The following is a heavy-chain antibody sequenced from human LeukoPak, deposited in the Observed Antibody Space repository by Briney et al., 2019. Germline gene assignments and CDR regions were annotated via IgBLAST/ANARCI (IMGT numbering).Heavy chain of an antibody. Sequence: TGGSLRLSCAASGFTFSSCGMHWVRQAPGKGLEWVAVIWYDGSNKYYADSVKGRFTISRDNSKNTLYLQMNSLRAEDTAVYYCARDVYYDSSGYNYFDYWGQGTLVTVSS. CDR2: IWYDGSNK. CDR3: ARDVYYDSSGYNYFDY. CDR1: GFTFSSCG. J-gene: IGHJ4*02. V-gene: IGHV3-33*01. D-gene: IGHD3-22*01.